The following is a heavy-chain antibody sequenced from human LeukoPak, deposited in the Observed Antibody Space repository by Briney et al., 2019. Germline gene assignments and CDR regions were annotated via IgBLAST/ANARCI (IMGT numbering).Heavy chain of an antibody. CDR2: ISSSSSYI. CDR3: ARVGATYCTNGVCPPFDY. J-gene: IGHJ4*02. CDR1: GFTFSSYS. D-gene: IGHD2-8*01. V-gene: IGHV3-21*01. Sequence: GGSLRLSCAASGFTFSSYSMNWVRQAPGKGLEWVSSISSSSSYIYYADSVKGRFTISRDNAKNSLYLQMNSLRAEDTAVYYCARVGATYCTNGVCPPFDYWGQGTLVTVSS.